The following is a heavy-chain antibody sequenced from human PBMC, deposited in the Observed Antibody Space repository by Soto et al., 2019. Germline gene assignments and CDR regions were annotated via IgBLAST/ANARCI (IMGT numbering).Heavy chain of an antibody. CDR1: GGTFSSYA. CDR3: ARGVTMVRGVIAWDYYYGMDV. V-gene: IGHV1-69*13. CDR2: IIPIFGTA. D-gene: IGHD3-10*01. J-gene: IGHJ6*02. Sequence: SVKVSCKASGGTFSSYAISWVRQAPGQGLEWMGGIIPIFGTANYAQKFQGRVTITADESTSTAYMELSSLRSEDTAVYYCARGVTMVRGVIAWDYYYGMDVWG.